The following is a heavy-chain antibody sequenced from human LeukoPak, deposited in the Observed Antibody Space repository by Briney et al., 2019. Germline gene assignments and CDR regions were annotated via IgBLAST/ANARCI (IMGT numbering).Heavy chain of an antibody. CDR2: ISYDGKSK. CDR3: ARSWGSAEFDY. V-gene: IGHV3-30*04. D-gene: IGHD7-27*01. Sequence: PGGSLRLSCAASGFTFSSYDMHWVRQAPGKGLEWVSVISYDGKSKYYADSVRGRFTISRDNSMDTLYLQMNSLRPEDTAVYYCARSWGSAEFDYWGQGTLVTVSS. CDR1: GFTFSSYD. J-gene: IGHJ4*02.